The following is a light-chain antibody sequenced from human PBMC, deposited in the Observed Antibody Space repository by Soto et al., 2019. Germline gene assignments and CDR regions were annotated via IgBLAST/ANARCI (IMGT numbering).Light chain of an antibody. J-gene: IGKJ5*01. Sequence: DIQLTQSPSTRSASVGDRVTITCRASQSISSWLAWYQQKPGKAPKLLIYDASRLESGVPSQFSGSGSGTEFALTISSPQPGDIATYYCQQLNTLTFTFGQGTRLEIK. V-gene: IGKV1-5*01. CDR1: QSISSW. CDR3: QQLNTLTFT. CDR2: DAS.